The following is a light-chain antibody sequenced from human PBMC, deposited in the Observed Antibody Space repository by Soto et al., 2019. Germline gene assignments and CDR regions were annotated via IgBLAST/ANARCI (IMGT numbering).Light chain of an antibody. V-gene: IGKV3-20*01. J-gene: IGKJ1*01. CDR3: QQYGGSPRT. Sequence: EIVLTQSPGTLSLSPGERVTLSCRASQSIDNNHLAWYQQRPGQAPRLLIHGTSNRATGIPDRFSGSGSGTDFTLTFSRLEPEDFAVYYCQQYGGSPRTFGQGTKVDIK. CDR2: GTS. CDR1: QSIDNNH.